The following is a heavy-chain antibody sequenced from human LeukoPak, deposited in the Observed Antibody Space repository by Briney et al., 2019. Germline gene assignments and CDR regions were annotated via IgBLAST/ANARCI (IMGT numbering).Heavy chain of an antibody. CDR3: ARGLDGFYDSCSSVWFDP. CDR2: IKDTGST. J-gene: IGHJ5*02. D-gene: IGHD3-22*01. V-gene: IGHV4-34*01. CDR1: GGSFSGYH. Sequence: PSETLSLTCAVYGGSFSGYHWSWIRQPQGKGMEWVGEIKDTGSTHYNPSLKSPVTISLYTSNNQFSLKVSSVTLPDTAVYYCARGLDGFYDSCSSVWFDPWGQGPLVTVSS.